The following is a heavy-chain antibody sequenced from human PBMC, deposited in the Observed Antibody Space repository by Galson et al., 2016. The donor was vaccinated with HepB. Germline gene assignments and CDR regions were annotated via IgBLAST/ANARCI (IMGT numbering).Heavy chain of an antibody. CDR1: GFTFGDYP. J-gene: IGHJ4*02. CDR2: IRSKAYGGTT. D-gene: IGHD5-12*01. CDR3: TRDYDLDY. Sequence: SLRLSCASSGFTFGDYPMTWVRQAPGKGLEWVGFIRSKAYGGTTEHAASVKGRFTISRDNSKNIAYLQMDSLKIEDTAVYYCTRDYDLDYWGPGTLVTVSS. V-gene: IGHV3-49*04.